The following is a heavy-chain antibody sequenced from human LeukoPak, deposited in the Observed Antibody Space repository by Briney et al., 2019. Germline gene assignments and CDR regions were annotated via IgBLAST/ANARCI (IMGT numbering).Heavy chain of an antibody. CDR3: ARPIAAATGHHPFDY. D-gene: IGHD6-25*01. CDR1: GYSISSGYY. CDR2: IYHSGST. J-gene: IGHJ4*02. V-gene: IGHV4-38-2*01. Sequence: SETLSLTCAVSGYSISSGYYWGWIRQPPGKGLEWIGSIYHSGSTNYNPSLKSRVTISVDTSKNQFSLKLSSVTAADTAVYYCARPIAAATGHHPFDYWGQGTLVTVSS.